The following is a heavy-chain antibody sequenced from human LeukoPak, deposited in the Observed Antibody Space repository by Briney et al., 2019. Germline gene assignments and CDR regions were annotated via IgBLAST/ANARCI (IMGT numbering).Heavy chain of an antibody. V-gene: IGHV1-8*01. CDR1: GYTFTSYD. CDR2: MNPNSGNT. Sequence: ASVKVSCKVSGYTFTSYDINWVRQATGQGLEWMGWMNPNSGNTGFAQKFQGRVTLTRNTSISTAYMELYSLRSEDTAVYFCARGPWRSPSSSSSWYINYWGQGTLVTVSS. J-gene: IGHJ4*02. CDR3: ARGPWRSPSSSSSWYINY. D-gene: IGHD6-13*01.